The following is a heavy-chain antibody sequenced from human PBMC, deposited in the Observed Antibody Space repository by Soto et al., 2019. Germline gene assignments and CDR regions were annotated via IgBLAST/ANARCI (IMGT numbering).Heavy chain of an antibody. CDR2: IGAYNGNT. D-gene: IGHD3-22*01. CDR1: GYTFTSYG. J-gene: IGHJ3*02. CDR3: AREPGVMYYYDRGAFDI. Sequence: ASVKVSCKASGYTFTSYGISWVRQAPGQGLEWMGWIGAYNGNTNYAQKLQGRVTMTTDTSTSTAYMELRSLRSDDTAVYYCAREPGVMYYYDRGAFDIWGQGTMVTVSS. V-gene: IGHV1-18*04.